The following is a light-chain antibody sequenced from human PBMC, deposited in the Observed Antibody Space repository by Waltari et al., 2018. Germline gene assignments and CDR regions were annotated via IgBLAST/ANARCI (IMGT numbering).Light chain of an antibody. V-gene: IGKV2-28*01. CDR1: QTLMHSNGHNH. CDR2: LAS. J-gene: IGKJ1*01. CDR3: MQALQTPWT. Sequence: DLVMTQSPLSLPVTPGEPASLSCRSSQTLMHSNGHNHLDWYLQKPGQSPQLLLYLASNRASGVPDRFGGSGSGTDFTLKISRVEGEDVGIYYCMQALQTPWTFGQGTKVEIK.